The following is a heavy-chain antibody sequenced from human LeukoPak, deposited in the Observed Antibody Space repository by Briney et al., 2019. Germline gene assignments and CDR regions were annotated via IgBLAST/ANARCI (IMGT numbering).Heavy chain of an antibody. Sequence: KPSETLFLTCTVSGGSISSYYWSWIRQPPGKGMEWIGYIYYSGSTSFNPSLKSRVTISVDTSKNQFSLKLSSVTAADTAVYYCARFGGYDSTSDYWGQGTLVTVSS. D-gene: IGHD5-12*01. CDR2: IYYSGST. J-gene: IGHJ4*02. CDR1: GGSISSYY. V-gene: IGHV4-59*08. CDR3: ARFGGYDSTSDY.